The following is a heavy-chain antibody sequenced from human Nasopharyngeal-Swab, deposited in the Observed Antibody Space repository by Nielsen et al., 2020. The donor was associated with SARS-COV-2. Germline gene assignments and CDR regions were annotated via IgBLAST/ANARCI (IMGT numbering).Heavy chain of an antibody. CDR3: AREVLRFLEWLLTDYYYYGMDV. CDR2: ISYDGSNK. V-gene: IGHV3-30*03. D-gene: IGHD3-3*01. J-gene: IGHJ6*02. Sequence: VRQAPGKGLEWVAVISYDGSNKYYADSVKGRFTISRDNSKNTLYLQMDSLRAEDTAVYYCAREVLRFLEWLLTDYYYYGMDVWGQGTTVTVFS.